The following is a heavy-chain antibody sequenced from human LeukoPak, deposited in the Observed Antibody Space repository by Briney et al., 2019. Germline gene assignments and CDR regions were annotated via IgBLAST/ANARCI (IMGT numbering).Heavy chain of an antibody. CDR2: IIPIFGTA. CDR1: GGTFSSYA. J-gene: IGHJ4*02. CDR3: ARAAPSLNWGYSY. V-gene: IGHV1-69*13. D-gene: IGHD7-27*01. Sequence: SVKVSCKASGGTFSSYAISWVRQTPGQGLEWMGGIIPIFGTANYAQKFQGRVTITADESTSTAYMELSSLRSEDTAVYYCARAAPSLNWGYSYWGQGTLVTVSS.